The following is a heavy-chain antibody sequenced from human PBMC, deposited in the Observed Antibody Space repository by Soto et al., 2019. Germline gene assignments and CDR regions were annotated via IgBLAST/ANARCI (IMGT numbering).Heavy chain of an antibody. CDR1: GFTFSNYG. CDR2: ISGASGRI. D-gene: IGHD2-2*01. CDR3: AKGHTSENGHYSYYGMDV. V-gene: IGHV3-23*01. J-gene: IGHJ6*02. Sequence: EVLLLESGGGLVQPGGSLRLSCVGSGFTFSNYGMSWVRQAPGKGLEWVSSISGASGRIYREGSEKGRFTSSRDNSKNSVYLQVSGLRADDTAVYYCAKGHTSENGHYSYYGMDVWGQGTTVTVS.